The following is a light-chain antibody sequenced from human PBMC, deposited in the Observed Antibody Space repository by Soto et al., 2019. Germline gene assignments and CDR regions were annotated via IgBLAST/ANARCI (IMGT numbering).Light chain of an antibody. CDR1: QSVSSSN. Sequence: EIVLTQSPGTLSLSPGERATLSCRASQSVSSSNLAWYQQIPGQAPRLLIYGASSRATGIPDRFSGSGSGTDFTLTVSRLEPEDFAVYYCQQYGSSPETFGQGTKVDI. CDR3: QQYGSSPET. CDR2: GAS. J-gene: IGKJ1*01. V-gene: IGKV3-20*01.